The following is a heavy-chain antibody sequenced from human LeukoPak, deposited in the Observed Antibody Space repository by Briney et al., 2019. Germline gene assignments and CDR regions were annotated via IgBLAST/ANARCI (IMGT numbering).Heavy chain of an antibody. CDR1: GFTFSNYN. V-gene: IGHV3-23*01. Sequence: GGSLRLSCVASGFTFSNYNMNWVRQAPGKGLEWVSAISGSGGSTYYADSVKGRFTISRDNSKNTLYLQMNSLRAEDTAVYYCAKGARGAAGNAFDIWGQGTMVTVSS. CDR2: ISGSGGST. CDR3: AKGARGAAGNAFDI. J-gene: IGHJ3*02. D-gene: IGHD6-13*01.